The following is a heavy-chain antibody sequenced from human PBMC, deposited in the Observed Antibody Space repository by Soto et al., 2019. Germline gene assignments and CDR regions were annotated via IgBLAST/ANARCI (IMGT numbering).Heavy chain of an antibody. Sequence: ASVKVSCKASGYTFTSYYMHWVRQAPGQGLEWMGIINPSGGSTSYAQKFQGRVTMTRDTSTSTFYMELSSLRSEDTAVYYCARDYCTNGVCYREYYFDYWGQGTLVTVSS. CDR3: ARDYCTNGVCYREYYFDY. CDR1: GYTFTSYY. V-gene: IGHV1-46*01. D-gene: IGHD2-8*01. J-gene: IGHJ4*02. CDR2: INPSGGST.